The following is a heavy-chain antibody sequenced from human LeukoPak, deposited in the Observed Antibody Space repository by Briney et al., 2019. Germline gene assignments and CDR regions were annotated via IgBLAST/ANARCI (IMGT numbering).Heavy chain of an antibody. Sequence: GGSLRLSCAASGFTFSTSSMGWVRQAPGKGLEWVSYIDSGSTSIYYADTVRGRFTISRDNAENSLSLHVNILRDEDTAVYYCARAPMIRGATTHFDPWGQGTLVTVSS. CDR1: GFTFSTSS. V-gene: IGHV3-48*02. J-gene: IGHJ5*02. CDR3: ARAPMIRGATTHFDP. CDR2: IDSGSTSI. D-gene: IGHD3-10*01.